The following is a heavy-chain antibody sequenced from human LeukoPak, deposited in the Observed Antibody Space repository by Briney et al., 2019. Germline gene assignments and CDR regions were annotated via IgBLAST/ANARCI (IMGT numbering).Heavy chain of an antibody. CDR1: GGSISSYY. V-gene: IGHV4-4*07. CDR3: AREVANYGGYYYYHYMDV. J-gene: IGHJ6*03. Sequence: PSETLSLTCTVSGGSISSYYWSWIRQPAGKGLEWIGRIYTSGSNNYNPSLKSRVTMSVDTSKNQFSLKLSSVTAADTAMYYCAREVANYGGYYYYHYMDVWGKGTTVTISS. CDR2: IYTSGSN. D-gene: IGHD4-23*01.